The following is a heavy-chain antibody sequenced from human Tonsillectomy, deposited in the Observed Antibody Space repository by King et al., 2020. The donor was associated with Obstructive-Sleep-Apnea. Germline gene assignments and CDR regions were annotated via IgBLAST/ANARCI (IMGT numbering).Heavy chain of an antibody. Sequence: VQLVESGGGVVRPGGSLRLSCAASGFTLDDYGMSWVRQAPGKGLEWVAGINWNGGSTGYADSVKGRFTISRDNAKNSLYLQMNSLRAEDTALYHCARGVLWSGYDYRIDYWGQGTLVTVSS. V-gene: IGHV3-20*01. D-gene: IGHD5-12*01. CDR2: INWNGGST. CDR1: GFTLDDYG. CDR3: ARGVLWSGYDYRIDY. J-gene: IGHJ4*02.